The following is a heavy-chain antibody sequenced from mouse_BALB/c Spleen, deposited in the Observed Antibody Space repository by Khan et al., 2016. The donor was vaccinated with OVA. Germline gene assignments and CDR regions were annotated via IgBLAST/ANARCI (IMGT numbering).Heavy chain of an antibody. CDR2: ISPGSGDS. CDR3: TRRNYFGYTFAY. CDR1: GYTFTDYY. D-gene: IGHD1-2*01. J-gene: IGHJ3*01. V-gene: IGHV1-77*01. Sequence: QVQLQQSGAELARPGASVKLSCKASGYTFTDYYINWVKQRTGQGLEWIGEISPGSGDSYYNEKFKGKDTLTADKSSSTASMQLCSLTSEASAVYFCTRRNYFGYTFAYWGQGTLVTVTA.